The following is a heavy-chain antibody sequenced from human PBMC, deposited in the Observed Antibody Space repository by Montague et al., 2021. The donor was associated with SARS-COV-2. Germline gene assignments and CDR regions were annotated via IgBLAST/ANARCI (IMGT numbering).Heavy chain of an antibody. J-gene: IGHJ4*02. V-gene: IGHV3-23*01. D-gene: IGHD1-1*01. CDR3: AKQRGTITTTFDY. Sequence: SLRLSCAASGFTFNTYGMSWVRQVPGQGLEWVSCISGSGGTYYAGSVKGRFAISRDTSNNTLYLQMNSLRAEDTAIYYCAKQRGTITTTFDYWGQGSLVTVSS. CDR2: ISGSGGT. CDR1: GFTFNTYG.